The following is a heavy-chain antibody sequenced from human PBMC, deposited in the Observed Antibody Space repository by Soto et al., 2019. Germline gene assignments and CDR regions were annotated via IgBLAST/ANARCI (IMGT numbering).Heavy chain of an antibody. D-gene: IGHD5-18*01. J-gene: IGHJ4*02. CDR1: GGSFSGYY. V-gene: IGHV4-34*01. CDR3: ARGGGGDTARVPFGY. CDR2: INHSGST. Sequence: SETLSLTCAVYGGSFSGYYWSWIRQPPGKGLEWIGEINHSGSTNYNPSLKSRVTISVDTSKNQFSLKLSSVTAADRVFYYCARGGGGDTARVPFGYGGRETLVPVSS.